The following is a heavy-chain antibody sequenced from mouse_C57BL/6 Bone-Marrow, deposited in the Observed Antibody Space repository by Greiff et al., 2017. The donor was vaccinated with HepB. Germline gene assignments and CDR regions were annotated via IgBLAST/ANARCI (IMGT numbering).Heavy chain of an antibody. CDR3: ARNRGSNYDYFDY. Sequence: VQRVESGPGLVAPSQSLSITCTVSGFSLTSYAISWVRQPPGKGLEWLGVIWTGGGTNYNSALKSRLSISKDNSKSQVFLKMNSLQTDDTARYYCARNRGSNYDYFDYWGQGTTLTVSS. J-gene: IGHJ2*01. D-gene: IGHD2-5*01. CDR1: GFSLTSYA. CDR2: IWTGGGT. V-gene: IGHV2-9-1*01.